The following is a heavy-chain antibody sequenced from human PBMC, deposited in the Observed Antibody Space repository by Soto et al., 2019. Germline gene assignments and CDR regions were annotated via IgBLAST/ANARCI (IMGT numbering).Heavy chain of an antibody. V-gene: IGHV4-34*01. CDR3: ATGDIVATRGPNY. J-gene: IGHJ4*02. CDR1: GGSFSGYY. D-gene: IGHD5-12*01. Sequence: SETLSLTCAVYGGSFSGYYWSWIRQPPGKGLEWIGEINHSGSTNYNPSLKSRVTISVDTSKNQFSLMLSSVTAADTAVYYCATGDIVATRGPNYWGQGTLVTVSS. CDR2: INHSGST.